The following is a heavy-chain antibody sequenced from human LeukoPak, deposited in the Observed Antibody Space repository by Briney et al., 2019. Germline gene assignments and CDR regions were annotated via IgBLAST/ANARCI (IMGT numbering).Heavy chain of an antibody. Sequence: GGSLTLSCAASGLTFSSYAMSWVRQAPGKGLEWVSVISGSGDSIYYSDSVKGRFTISRDNSKNTLYLQMNSLRAEDTAVYYCAKIESGSYYDYFDYWGQGTLVTVSS. CDR3: AKIESGSYYDYFDY. CDR1: GLTFSSYA. J-gene: IGHJ4*02. CDR2: ISGSGDSI. D-gene: IGHD1-26*01. V-gene: IGHV3-23*01.